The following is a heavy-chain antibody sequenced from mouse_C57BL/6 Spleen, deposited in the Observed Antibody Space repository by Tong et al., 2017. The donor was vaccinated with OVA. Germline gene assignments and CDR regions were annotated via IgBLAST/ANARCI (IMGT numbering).Heavy chain of an antibody. CDR1: GFTFSSYG. Sequence: EVQLQESGGDLVKPGGSLKLSCAASGFTFSSYGMSWVRQTPDKRLEWVATISSGGSYTYYPDSVKGRFTISRDNAKNNLYLQMSHLKSEDTAMYYCARRQLRLRNYAMDYWGQGTSVTVSS. CDR3: ARRQLRLRNYAMDY. CDR2: ISSGGSYT. D-gene: IGHD3-2*02. V-gene: IGHV5-6*01. J-gene: IGHJ4*01.